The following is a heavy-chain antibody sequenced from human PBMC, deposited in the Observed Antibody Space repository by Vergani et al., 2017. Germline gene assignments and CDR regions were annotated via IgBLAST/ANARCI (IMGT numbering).Heavy chain of an antibody. CDR2: IIPIFGTA. J-gene: IGHJ6*03. V-gene: IGHV1-69*01. CDR3: ARRSSSSLGYYYMDV. D-gene: IGHD6-6*01. CDR1: GGTFSSYA. Sequence: QVQLVQSGAEVKKPGSSVKVSCKVSGGTFSSYAISWVRQAPGQGLEWMGGIIPIFGTANYAQKFQGRVTITADESTSTAYMELSSLRSEDPAVYYCARRSSSSLGYYYMDVWGKGTTVTVSS.